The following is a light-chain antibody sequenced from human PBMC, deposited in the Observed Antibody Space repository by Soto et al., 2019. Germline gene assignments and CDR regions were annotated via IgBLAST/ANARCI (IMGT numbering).Light chain of an antibody. CDR3: QQLNSYPLT. V-gene: IGKV1-9*01. CDR1: QGISSY. Sequence: IQLTQSPSSLSASVGDRVTITCRASQGISSYLAWYQQKPGKAPKLLIYAASTLQSGVPSRFRGSGSGTDFTLTISSLQPEDFATHYCQQLNSYPLTFGGGTKVDIK. CDR2: AAS. J-gene: IGKJ4*01.